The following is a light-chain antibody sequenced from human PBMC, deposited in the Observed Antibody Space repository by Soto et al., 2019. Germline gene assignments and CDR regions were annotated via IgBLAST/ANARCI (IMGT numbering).Light chain of an antibody. CDR1: SSNIGNNY. V-gene: IGLV1-51*02. Sequence: QAVVTQPPSVSAAPGQKVTISCSGSSSNIGNNYVSWYQQLPGTAPKLLIYENNKRPSGIPDRFSGSKSGTSATLGITGLQTGDEADYYCGTWDSSLSAGGYVFGTGTKLTVL. J-gene: IGLJ1*01. CDR2: ENN. CDR3: GTWDSSLSAGGYV.